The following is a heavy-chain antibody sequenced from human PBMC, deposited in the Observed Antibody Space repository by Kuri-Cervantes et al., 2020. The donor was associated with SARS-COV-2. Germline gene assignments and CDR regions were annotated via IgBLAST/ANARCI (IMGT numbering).Heavy chain of an antibody. CDR3: TRDEGYGIAASLRDY. J-gene: IGHJ4*02. V-gene: IGHV3-49*04. Sequence: GGSLRLSCAASGFTFSSYGMHWVRQAPGKGQEWVGFIRSKAYGGTTEYAASVKGRFTISRDDSKSIAYLQMNSLKTEDTAVYYCTRDEGYGIAASLRDYWGQGTLVTVSS. CDR2: IRSKAYGGTT. CDR1: GFTFSSYG. D-gene: IGHD6-13*01.